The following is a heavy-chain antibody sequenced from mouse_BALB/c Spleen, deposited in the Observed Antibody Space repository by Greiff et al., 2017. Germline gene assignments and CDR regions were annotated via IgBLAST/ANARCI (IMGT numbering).Heavy chain of an antibody. Sequence: EVQLEESGPGLVKPSQSLSLTCTVTGYSFTSDYARYWIRQCPGNIQERMGYLSYSGSTSYNPSLKSRISITRDTSKNHFFLQLNSVTTEDSATCYCGRDGNYGSDWFADWGQGTLVTVSA. J-gene: IGHJ3*01. CDR3: GRDGNYGSDWFAD. V-gene: IGHV3-2*02. D-gene: IGHD2-1*01. CDR1: GYSFTSDYA. CDR2: LSYSGST.